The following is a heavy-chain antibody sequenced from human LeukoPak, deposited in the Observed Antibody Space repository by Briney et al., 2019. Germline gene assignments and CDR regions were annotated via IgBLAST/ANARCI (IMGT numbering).Heavy chain of an antibody. CDR3: ARTSRILTGYVGNDY. CDR2: IYYSGST. D-gene: IGHD3-9*01. V-gene: IGHV4-30-4*01. Sequence: PSETLSLTCTVSGGSISSGDYYWSWIRQPPGKGLEWIGYIYYSGSTYYNPSLKSRVTISVDTSKNQFSLKLSSVTAADTAVYYCARTSRILTGYVGNDYWGQGTLVTVSS. J-gene: IGHJ4*02. CDR1: GGSISSGDYY.